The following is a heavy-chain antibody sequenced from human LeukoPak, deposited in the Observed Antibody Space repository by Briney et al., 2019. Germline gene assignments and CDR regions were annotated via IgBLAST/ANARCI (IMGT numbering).Heavy chain of an antibody. V-gene: IGHV4-34*01. J-gene: IGHJ6*03. CDR2: VNHSGST. CDR1: GGSFSGYY. Sequence: SEALSLTCAVYGGSFSGYYWSWIRQPPGKGLEWIGEVNHSGSTNYNPSLKSRVTISVDTSKNQFSLKLSSVTAADTAVYYCARRLGRKFGERFYYYHYMDVWGKGTTVTISS. D-gene: IGHD3-10*01. CDR3: ARRLGRKFGERFYYYHYMDV.